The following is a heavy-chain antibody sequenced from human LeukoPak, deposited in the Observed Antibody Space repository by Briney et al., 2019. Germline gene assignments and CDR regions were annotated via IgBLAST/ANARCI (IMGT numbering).Heavy chain of an antibody. CDR2: ISSNGGST. V-gene: IGHV3-64*01. D-gene: IGHD6-25*01. Sequence: PGGSLRLSCAASGFTFSSYAMHWVRQAPGKGLEYVSAISSNGGSTYYANSVKGRFTISRDNSKNTLYLQMGCLRAEDMAVYYCARVSGYPVSFDIWGQGTMVTVSS. CDR3: ARVSGYPVSFDI. J-gene: IGHJ3*02. CDR1: GFTFSSYA.